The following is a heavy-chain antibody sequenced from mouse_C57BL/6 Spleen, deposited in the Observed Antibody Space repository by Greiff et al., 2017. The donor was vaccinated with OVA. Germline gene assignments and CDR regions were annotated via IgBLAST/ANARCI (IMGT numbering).Heavy chain of an antibody. D-gene: IGHD1-1*01. CDR1: GYTFTDYY. J-gene: IGHJ1*03. CDR3: ARRYYGSSHWYFDV. V-gene: IGHV1-75*01. CDR2: IFPGSGST. Sequence: VKLVESGPELVKPGASVKISCKASGYTFTDYYINWVKQRPGQGLEWIGWIFPGSGSTYYNEKFKGKATLTVDKSSSTAYMLLSSLTSEDSAVYFCARRYYGSSHWYFDVWGTGTTVTVSA.